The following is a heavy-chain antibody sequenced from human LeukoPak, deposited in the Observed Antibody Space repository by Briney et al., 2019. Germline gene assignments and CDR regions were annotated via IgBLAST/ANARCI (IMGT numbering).Heavy chain of an antibody. CDR2: IYSGGSA. CDR1: GFTVSSNY. CDR3: ARDPVGAIGYGMDV. V-gene: IGHV3-66*01. J-gene: IGHJ6*02. Sequence: GGSLRLSCAASGFTVSSNYMSWVRQAPGKGLEWVSVIYSGGSAYYADSVKGRFTISRDTSKNTLYLQMNILRAEDTAVYYCARDPVGAIGYGMDVWGQGTTVTVSS. D-gene: IGHD1-26*01.